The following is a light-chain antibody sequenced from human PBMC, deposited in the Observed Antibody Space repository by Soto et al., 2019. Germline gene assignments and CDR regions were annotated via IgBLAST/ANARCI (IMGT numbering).Light chain of an antibody. Sequence: EIVMTQSPATLSVSPGERATLSCRASQSVSSNLAWYQQQPGQSPRLLIYAASTRATGVPARFSGSGSGAKFTLTISSLQSEDLAVYYCQQYNNWPRTFGQGTKVEIK. CDR2: AAS. V-gene: IGKV3-15*01. J-gene: IGKJ1*01. CDR1: QSVSSN. CDR3: QQYNNWPRT.